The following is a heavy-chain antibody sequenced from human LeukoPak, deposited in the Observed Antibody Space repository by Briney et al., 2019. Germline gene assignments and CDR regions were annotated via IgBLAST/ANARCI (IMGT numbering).Heavy chain of an antibody. J-gene: IGHJ6*02. CDR2: IWYDGSNK. Sequence: GRSLRLSCAASGFTFSSYGMHWVRQAPGKGLEWVAVIWYDGSNKYYADSVKGRFTISRDNSGNSIYLQMNSLRAEDTAVYYCARFVANWNPGGMDVWGQGTTVIVSS. V-gene: IGHV3-33*01. CDR3: ARFVANWNPGGMDV. D-gene: IGHD1-20*01. CDR1: GFTFSSYG.